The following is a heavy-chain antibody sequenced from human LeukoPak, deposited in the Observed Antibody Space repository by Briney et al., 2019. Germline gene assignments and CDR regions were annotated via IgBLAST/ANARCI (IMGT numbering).Heavy chain of an antibody. CDR2: IYYSESP. V-gene: IGHV4-39*01. CDR1: GGSISSSSYY. D-gene: IGHD2-21*01. CDR3: ASHGGDCYNH. J-gene: IGHJ4*02. Sequence: SETLSLTCTVSGGSISSSSYYWGWDRQPQGRGRGWIGSIYYSESPYYNPSLTSRVTISVDTSKNQFSLKLSSVTAADTAVYCCASHGGDCYNHWGQGTLVTVSS.